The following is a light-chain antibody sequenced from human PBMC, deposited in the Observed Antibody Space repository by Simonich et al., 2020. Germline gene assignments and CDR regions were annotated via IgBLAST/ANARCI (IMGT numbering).Light chain of an antibody. CDR3: QQYNNWPRRT. V-gene: IGKV3-15*01. CDR2: GAS. CDR1: QSVSSN. Sequence: DIVMTQSPATLSVSPGERATLSSRASQSVSSNLAWYQQKPGQAPRLLIYGASTRATGIPARFSGRGSGTEFTLTISSMQSEDFAVYYCQQYNNWPRRTFGQGTKVEIK. J-gene: IGKJ1*01.